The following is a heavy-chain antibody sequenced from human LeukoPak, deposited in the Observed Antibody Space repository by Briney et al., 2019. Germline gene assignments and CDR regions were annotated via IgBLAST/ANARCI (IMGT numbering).Heavy chain of an antibody. D-gene: IGHD3-3*01. CDR2: IIPIRGIT. CDR1: GGTFSSYT. CDR3: ARDVRNDLRFLEWGMFG. V-gene: IGHV1-69*04. J-gene: IGHJ4*02. Sequence: GASVKVSCKXSGGTFSSYTISWVRQSPGQGLEWMGRIIPIRGITNYAQKFQGRVTITADKSTSTAYMELSSLRSEDTAVYYCARDVRNDLRFLEWGMFGWGQGTLVTVSS.